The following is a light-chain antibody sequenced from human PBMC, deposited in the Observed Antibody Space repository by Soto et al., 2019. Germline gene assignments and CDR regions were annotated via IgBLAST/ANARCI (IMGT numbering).Light chain of an antibody. CDR1: SSDVGTYNL. J-gene: IGLJ1*01. CDR2: EGS. CDR3: TSYAGNNNFV. V-gene: IGLV2-14*02. Sequence: QSVLTQPASVSGSPGQSITISCTGTSSDVGTYNLVSWYQQHPGKAPKLMIYEGSKRPSGVSNRFSGSKSGNTASLTVSGLQAEDEADYYCTSYAGNNNFVFGTGTKV.